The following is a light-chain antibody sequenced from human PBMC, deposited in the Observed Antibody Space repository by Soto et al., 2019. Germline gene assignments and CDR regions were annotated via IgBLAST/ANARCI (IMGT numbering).Light chain of an antibody. CDR2: QAS. CDR3: QQRSNWLFT. Sequence: EILLTQSPATLSLSPGERATLPCRASQSVSSYLAWYQQKPGKAPRLLIYQASNRATGIPARFSGSGSGTDFTLTISSLEPEDFAIYYCQQRSNWLFTFGPGTKVDIK. J-gene: IGKJ3*01. CDR1: QSVSSY. V-gene: IGKV3-11*01.